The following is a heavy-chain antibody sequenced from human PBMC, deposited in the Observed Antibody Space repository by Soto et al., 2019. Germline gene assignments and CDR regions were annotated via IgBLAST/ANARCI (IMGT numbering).Heavy chain of an antibody. J-gene: IGHJ4*02. CDR3: ARVYYDYIWGSYRYGYFDY. D-gene: IGHD3-16*02. V-gene: IGHV4-4*02. CDR2: IYHSGST. CDR1: SGSTSSSNW. Sequence: PSETLSLTCAVSSGSTSSSNWWSWVRQPPGKGLEWIGEIYHSGSTNYNPSLKSRVTISVDKSKNQFSLKLSSVTAADTAVYYCARVYYDYIWGSYRYGYFDYWGQGTLVTVSS.